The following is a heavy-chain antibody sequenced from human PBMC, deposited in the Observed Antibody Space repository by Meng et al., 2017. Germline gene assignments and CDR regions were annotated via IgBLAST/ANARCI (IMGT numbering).Heavy chain of an antibody. Sequence: QVQPRGSGQGLLKPSQTLSLPCSGLGGSISSGSYYWSWIRQPAGKGLEWIGRIYTSGSTNYNPSLKSRVTISVDTSKNQFSLKLSSVTAADTAVYYCAREAYYYDSSGYYYGWFDPWGQGTLVTVSS. CDR1: GGSISSGSYY. CDR2: IYTSGST. V-gene: IGHV4-61*02. J-gene: IGHJ5*02. CDR3: AREAYYYDSSGYYYGWFDP. D-gene: IGHD3-22*01.